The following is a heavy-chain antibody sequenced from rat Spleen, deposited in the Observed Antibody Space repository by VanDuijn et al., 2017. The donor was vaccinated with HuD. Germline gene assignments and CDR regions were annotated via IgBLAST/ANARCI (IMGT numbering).Heavy chain of an antibody. D-gene: IGHD1-2*01. CDR1: GFSLTSNG. V-gene: IGHV2-72*01. J-gene: IGHJ2*01. CDR2: IWAGGST. Sequence: QVQLKESGPGLMQPSETLSLTCTVSGFSLTSNGVGWVRQPLGKGLMWMGTIWAGGSTKYNSAVQSRLSISRDTSKSQVFLRMGSLQSDDTAIYYCTRSLYSSPLFDNWGQGVMVTVSS. CDR3: TRSLYSSPLFDN.